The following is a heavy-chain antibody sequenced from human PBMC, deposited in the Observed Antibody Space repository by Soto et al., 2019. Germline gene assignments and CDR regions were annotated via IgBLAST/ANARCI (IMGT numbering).Heavy chain of an antibody. CDR1: GESFSGYY. Sequence: SETLSLTCAVYGESFSGYYWSWIRQSPGKGLEWIGEVNHSETTNYNPSLKSRVTISVDTSKNQFSLKLTSVTAADTAVYYCARRTTTGPGTLDYWGQGTLVTVS. V-gene: IGHV4-34*01. J-gene: IGHJ4*02. CDR3: ARRTTTGPGTLDY. CDR2: VNHSETT. D-gene: IGHD1-1*01.